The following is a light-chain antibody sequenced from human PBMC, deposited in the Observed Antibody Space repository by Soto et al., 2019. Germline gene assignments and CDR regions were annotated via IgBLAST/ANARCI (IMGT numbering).Light chain of an antibody. CDR1: QTINSN. Sequence: EIVMTQSPATLSVSPGERATLSCRASQTINSNLAWYQQKPGQAPRPLIYGASTRATGIPARFSGSGSGTEFTLTISSLQSEDSAVYYCQQYNNWPPLTFGQGTKVDIK. V-gene: IGKV3-15*01. J-gene: IGKJ1*01. CDR2: GAS. CDR3: QQYNNWPPLT.